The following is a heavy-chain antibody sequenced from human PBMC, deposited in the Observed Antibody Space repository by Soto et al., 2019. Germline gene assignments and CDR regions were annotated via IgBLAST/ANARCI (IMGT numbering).Heavy chain of an antibody. J-gene: IGHJ6*02. Sequence: ASVKVSCKASGYTFTSYGISWVRQAPGQGLEWMGWISAYNGNTNYAQKLQGRVTMTTDTSTSTAYMELRSLRSDDTAVYYCARTLGSGSYSSFSRQTYYYYGMDVWGQGTTVTV. CDR3: ARTLGSGSYSSFSRQTYYYYGMDV. CDR2: ISAYNGNT. V-gene: IGHV1-18*01. CDR1: GYTFTSYG. D-gene: IGHD3-10*01.